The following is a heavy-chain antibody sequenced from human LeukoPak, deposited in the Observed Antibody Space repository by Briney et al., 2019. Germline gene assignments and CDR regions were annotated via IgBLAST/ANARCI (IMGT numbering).Heavy chain of an antibody. J-gene: IGHJ5*02. CDR1: GLTLSNYA. CDR2: ISQSGGRST. V-gene: IGHV3-23*01. CDR3: ARDLGCSTSSCRYNWFDP. Sequence: GRSLTLSSAASGLTLSNYAMTWVRQAPGEGREWVAFISQSGGRSTDYADSVRGRFTISRDNSEDTLYLQMNSLRAEDTAVYHCARDLGCSTSSCRYNWFDPWGQGTLVTVSS. D-gene: IGHD2-2*01.